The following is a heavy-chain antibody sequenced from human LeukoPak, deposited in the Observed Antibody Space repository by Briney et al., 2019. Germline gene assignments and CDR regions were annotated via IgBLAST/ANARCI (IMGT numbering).Heavy chain of an antibody. CDR3: ARDSTTNSSFDN. D-gene: IGHD4-23*01. V-gene: IGHV3-21*01. J-gene: IGHJ4*02. CDR2: ISSSSSYI. CDR1: GFTFSSYS. Sequence: GGALRLSCAASGFTFSSYSMNWVRQAPGKGLEWVSSISSSSSYIYYADSVKGRFTISRDNAKNSLYLQTNRLRAEHTAVYYRARDSTTNSSFDNWGQRTPVTVSS.